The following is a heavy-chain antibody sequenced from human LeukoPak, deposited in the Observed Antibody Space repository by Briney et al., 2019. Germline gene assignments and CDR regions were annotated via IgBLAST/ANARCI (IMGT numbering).Heavy chain of an antibody. CDR3: ARDPSHSRGWYDY. D-gene: IGHD6-19*01. J-gene: IGHJ4*02. CDR2: ITHSGRTI. Sequence: GGSLRLSCAASRFTFSDYYMSWIRQAPGKGLEWVSSITHSGRTIYYAASVKGRFTISRDNAKNSLYLQMNSLRDEDTALYYCARDPSHSRGWYDYWGQGTLVTVSS. CDR1: RFTFSDYY. V-gene: IGHV3-11*01.